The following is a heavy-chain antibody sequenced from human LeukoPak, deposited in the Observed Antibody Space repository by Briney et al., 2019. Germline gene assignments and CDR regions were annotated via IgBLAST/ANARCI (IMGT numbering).Heavy chain of an antibody. CDR1: GGTFSSYA. CDR2: IIPIFGTA. D-gene: IGHD3-3*01. J-gene: IGHJ6*02. CDR3: ARARTIFGVVAAVTYYYGMDV. V-gene: IGHV1-69*13. Sequence: SVKVSCKASGGTFSSYAISWVRQAPGQGLEWMGGIIPIFGTANYAQKFQGRVTITADESTSTAYMELSSLRSEDTAVYYCARARTIFGVVAAVTYYYGMDVWGQGTTVTVSS.